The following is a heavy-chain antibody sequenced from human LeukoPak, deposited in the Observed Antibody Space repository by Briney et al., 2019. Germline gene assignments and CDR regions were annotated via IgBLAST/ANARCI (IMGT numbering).Heavy chain of an antibody. D-gene: IGHD5-18*01. V-gene: IGHV3-21*01. CDR3: ARDIPRASGYNDAFDI. CDR1: RFTFSTYS. Sequence: PGGSRRLAWAAARFTFSTYSINWDRQAQRKVLEWDSFISSSSSNINYADSVKGRFSISRDNAKNSLYLQMNSLRVEDTAVYYCARDIPRASGYNDAFDIWGQGTMVTVSS. J-gene: IGHJ3*02. CDR2: ISSSSSNI.